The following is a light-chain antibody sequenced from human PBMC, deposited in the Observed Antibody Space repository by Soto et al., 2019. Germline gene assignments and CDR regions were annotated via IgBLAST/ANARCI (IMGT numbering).Light chain of an antibody. CDR2: DNN. V-gene: IGLV1-51*01. Sequence: QSVLTQPPSVSAAPGQKVTISCSGSSSNIGNNYVSWYQQFPGTGPQLLIYDNNKRPKGIPDRFSGSKSGTTATLGITGLQAGDEADYYGGTWDSSLSVVFGGGTKLTVL. CDR3: GTWDSSLSVV. CDR1: SSNIGNNY. J-gene: IGLJ3*02.